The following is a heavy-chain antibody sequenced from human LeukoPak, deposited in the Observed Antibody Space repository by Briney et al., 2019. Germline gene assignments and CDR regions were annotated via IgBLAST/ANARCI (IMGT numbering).Heavy chain of an antibody. D-gene: IGHD3-22*01. CDR2: ISYDGSNK. CDR1: GFTFSSYG. J-gene: IGHJ4*02. V-gene: IGHV3-30*03. CDR3: ARDYQDSSGYYYFDY. Sequence: PGGSLRLSCAASGFTFSSYGMHWVRQAPGKGLEWVAVISYDGSNKYYADSVKGRFTISRDNAKNSLYLQMNSLRAEDTAVYYCARDYQDSSGYYYFDYWGQGTLVTVSS.